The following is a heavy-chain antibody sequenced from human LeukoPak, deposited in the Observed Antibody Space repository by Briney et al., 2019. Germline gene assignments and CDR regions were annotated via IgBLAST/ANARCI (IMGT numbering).Heavy chain of an antibody. J-gene: IGHJ4*02. V-gene: IGHV1-46*01. Sequence: ASVKVSCKASGYTFTSYFMYWVRQAPGQGLEWMGIINPSGGNTNYAQRFQGRVTMTRDTSTSTVYMELSSLRSEDTAVYYCARARRVLKGSGSYLFDYWGQGTLVTVSS. CDR1: GYTFTSYF. CDR3: ARARRVLKGSGSYLFDY. CDR2: INPSGGNT. D-gene: IGHD3-10*01.